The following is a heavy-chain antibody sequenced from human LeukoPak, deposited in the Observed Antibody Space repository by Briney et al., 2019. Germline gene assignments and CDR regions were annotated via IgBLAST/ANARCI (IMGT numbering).Heavy chain of an antibody. J-gene: IGHJ4*02. CDR2: IYYSGST. V-gene: IGHV4-39*01. CDR1: GGSISSSSYY. D-gene: IGHD3-10*01. CDR3: ATELTPSGYFDY. Sequence: SETLSLTCTVSGGSISSSSYYWGWIRQPPGKGLEWIGSIYYSGSTYYNPSLNSRVSISVETSKKQFLLKLSSVPAADTAVYYCATELTPSGYFDYWGQGTLVTVSS.